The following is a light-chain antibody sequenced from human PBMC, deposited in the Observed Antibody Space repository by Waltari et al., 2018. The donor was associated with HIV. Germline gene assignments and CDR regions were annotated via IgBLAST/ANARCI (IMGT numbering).Light chain of an antibody. CDR1: SSDVGGSNY. J-gene: IGLJ1*01. Sequence: QSALTQPASVSGSPGQSITISCTGPSSDVGGSNYVSWYQQHPGKAPKLMIYEVSNRPSGVSNRFSGSKSGNTASLTISGLQAEDEADYYCSSYTSSSTPYVFGTGTKVTVL. CDR3: SSYTSSSTPYV. CDR2: EVS. V-gene: IGLV2-14*01.